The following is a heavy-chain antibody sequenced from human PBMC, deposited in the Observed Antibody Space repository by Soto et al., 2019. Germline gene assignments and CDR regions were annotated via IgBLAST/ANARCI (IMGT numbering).Heavy chain of an antibody. CDR1: GSSISSSSYY. CDR3: ARQQKERLGELSPDFDY. Sequence: PSETLSLTCTVSGSSISSSSYYWGWIRQPPGKGLEWIGSIYYSGSTYYNPSLKSRVTISVDTSKNQFSLKLSSVTAADTAVYYCARQQKERLGELSPDFDYWGQGTLVTVSS. V-gene: IGHV4-39*01. J-gene: IGHJ4*02. D-gene: IGHD3-16*02. CDR2: IYYSGST.